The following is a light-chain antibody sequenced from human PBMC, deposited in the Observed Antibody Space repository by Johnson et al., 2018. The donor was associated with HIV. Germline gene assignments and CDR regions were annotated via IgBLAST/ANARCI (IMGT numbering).Light chain of an antibody. J-gene: IGLJ1*01. CDR2: DND. Sequence: QSVLTQPPSVSAAPGQKVTISCSGNNSNIGNNYVSWYQHLPGTAPKLLIYDNDQRPSGIPDRFSGSKSGTSATLGITGLQTGDEADYYCGTWDSSLSGVFGTGTKVTVL. V-gene: IGLV1-51*01. CDR1: NSNIGNNY. CDR3: GTWDSSLSGV.